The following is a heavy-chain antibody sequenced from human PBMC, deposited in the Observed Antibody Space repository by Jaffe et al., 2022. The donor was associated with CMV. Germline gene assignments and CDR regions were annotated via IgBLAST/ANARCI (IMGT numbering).Heavy chain of an antibody. J-gene: IGHJ4*02. CDR3: ARGYYDYVWGSPVHDY. D-gene: IGHD3-16*01. V-gene: IGHV4-34*01. CDR1: GGSFSGYY. Sequence: QVQLQQWGAGLLKPSETLSLTCAVYGGSFSGYYWSWIRQPPGKGLEWIGEINHSGSTNYNPSLKSRVTISVDTSKNQFSLKLSSVTAADTAVYYCARGYYDYVWGSPVHDYWGQGTLVTVSS. CDR2: INHSGST.